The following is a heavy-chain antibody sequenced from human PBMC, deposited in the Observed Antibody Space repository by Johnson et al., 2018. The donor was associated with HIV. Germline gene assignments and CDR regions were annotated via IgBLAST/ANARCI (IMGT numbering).Heavy chain of an antibody. Sequence: VQLVESGGGLVKPGGSLRLSCAASGFTFSNAWMSWVRQAPGRGLEWVGRIKSKTDGGTTDYAAPVKGRFTISRDNSKNTVYLQMNSLKAEDTAVYYCARYREYRSGWYFCGAFDIWGQGTMVTVSS. D-gene: IGHD6-19*01. V-gene: IGHV3-15*01. CDR1: GFTFSNAW. J-gene: IGHJ3*02. CDR2: IKSKTDGGTT. CDR3: ARYREYRSGWYFCGAFDI.